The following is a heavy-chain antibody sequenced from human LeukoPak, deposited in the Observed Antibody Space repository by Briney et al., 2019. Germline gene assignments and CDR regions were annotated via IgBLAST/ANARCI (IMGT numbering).Heavy chain of an antibody. Sequence: GGSLRLSCAASGFTFSSYSMNWVRQAPGKGLEWVSSISSSSSYIYYADSVKGRFTISRDNAKNSLYLQMNSLRAEDTAVYYCARDYSYGYRGRVATTLAHDYWGQGTLVTVSS. CDR2: ISSSSSYI. V-gene: IGHV3-21*01. CDR1: GFTFSSYS. J-gene: IGHJ4*02. D-gene: IGHD5-18*01. CDR3: ARDYSYGYRGRVATTLAHDY.